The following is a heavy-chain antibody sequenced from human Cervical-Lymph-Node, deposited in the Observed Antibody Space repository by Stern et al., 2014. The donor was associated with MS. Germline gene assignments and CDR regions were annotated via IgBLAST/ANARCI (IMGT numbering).Heavy chain of an antibody. Sequence: QLQLQESGPGLVKPSETLSLTCTVSGASISSYYWNWIRQPPGKGLEWIGYIYYTGTTNYNPSLKGRVAIPLDTSKNQFSLILRSVSAADTAVYYCARKSLSMDHYFDSWGQGTLVTVSS. CDR2: IYYTGTT. V-gene: IGHV4-59*01. J-gene: IGHJ4*02. CDR3: ARKSLSMDHYFDS. CDR1: GASISSYY. D-gene: IGHD2-2*03.